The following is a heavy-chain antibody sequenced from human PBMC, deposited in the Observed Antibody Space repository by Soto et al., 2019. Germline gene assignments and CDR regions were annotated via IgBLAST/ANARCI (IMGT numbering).Heavy chain of an antibody. Sequence: QITLKESGPTLVKPTQTLTLTCTFSGFSLSTNGVGVGWIRQPPGKAPEWLALIYWDDDKRYSPSLKSRLTITRDTSKNQVVLTKTNMDPVDTATDYCAHRFGLHTWDSSGHHSECFQYWGQGTLVTVSS. CDR3: AHRFGLHTWDSSGHHSECFQY. CDR1: GFSLSTNGVG. V-gene: IGHV2-5*02. J-gene: IGHJ1*01. D-gene: IGHD3-22*01. CDR2: IYWDDDK.